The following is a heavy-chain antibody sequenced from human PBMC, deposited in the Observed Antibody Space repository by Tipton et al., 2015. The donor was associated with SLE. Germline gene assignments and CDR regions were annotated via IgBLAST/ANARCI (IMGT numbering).Heavy chain of an antibody. D-gene: IGHD3-22*01. V-gene: IGHV3-11*04. J-gene: IGHJ4*02. Sequence: SLRLSCAASGFTFSDYYMSWIRQAPGKGLEWVSYISSSGSTIYYADSVKGRFTISRDNSKNTLYLQMNSLRAEDTAVYYCAKGLDYYDSSGYFDYWGQGTLVTVSS. CDR2: ISSSGSTI. CDR3: AKGLDYYDSSGYFDY. CDR1: GFTFSDYY.